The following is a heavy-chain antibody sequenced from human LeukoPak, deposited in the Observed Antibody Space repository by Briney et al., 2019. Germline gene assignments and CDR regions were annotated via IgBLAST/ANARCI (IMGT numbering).Heavy chain of an antibody. J-gene: IGHJ6*03. CDR3: ARVLRYCSGGNCYAGGLGYMDV. Sequence: GGSLRLSSAASGFTFSSYWMSWVRQAPGKGLEWVSSISRSGSTKYYADSVKGRFTISRDNAKNSLFLQMNSLRAEDTDVYYCARVLRYCSGGNCYAGGLGYMDVWGKGTTVTISS. D-gene: IGHD2-15*01. V-gene: IGHV3-48*04. CDR2: ISRSGSTK. CDR1: GFTFSSYW.